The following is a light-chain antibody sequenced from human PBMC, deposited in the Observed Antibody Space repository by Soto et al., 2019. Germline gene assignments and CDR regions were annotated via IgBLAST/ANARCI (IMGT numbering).Light chain of an antibody. CDR1: QDISNY. J-gene: IGKJ1*01. Sequence: AIQTTQSPSSLSASGGDGVAITCXSCQDISNYLNRYQQKPGKVPKRLIYAASILQSGVPSRFSGSGSGTDFTLTISSLQPEDFAPYYCLLDFRYFWAFGQGTKVEI. CDR2: AAS. V-gene: IGKV1-6*01. CDR3: LLDFRYFWA.